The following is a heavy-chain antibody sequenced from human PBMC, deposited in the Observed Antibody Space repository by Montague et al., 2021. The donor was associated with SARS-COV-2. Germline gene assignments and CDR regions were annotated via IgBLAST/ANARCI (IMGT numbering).Heavy chain of an antibody. CDR1: GGSISSSSYY. CDR3: ARVGRQQLVRLSSMDV. CDR2: IYYSGST. J-gene: IGHJ6*02. V-gene: IGHV4-39*07. D-gene: IGHD6-13*01. Sequence: SETLSLTCTVSGGSISSSSYYWGWIRQPPGKGLEWIGSIYYSGSTYYNPSLKSRVTISVVTSKNQFSLKLSSVTAADTAVYYCARVGRQQLVRLSSMDVWGQGTTVTVSS.